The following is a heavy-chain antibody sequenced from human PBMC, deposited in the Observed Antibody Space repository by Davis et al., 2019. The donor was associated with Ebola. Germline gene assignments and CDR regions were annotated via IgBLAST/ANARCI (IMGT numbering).Heavy chain of an antibody. CDR1: GYTFTGYY. Sequence: AASVKVSCKASGYTFTGYYMHWVRQAPGQGLEWMGWINPNSGGTNYAQKFQGWVTMTRDTSISTAYMEPSRLRSDDTAVYYCARARFAEDGLFYYYYGMDVWGQGTTVTVSS. J-gene: IGHJ6*02. D-gene: IGHD3-9*01. V-gene: IGHV1-2*04. CDR2: INPNSGGT. CDR3: ARARFAEDGLFYYYYGMDV.